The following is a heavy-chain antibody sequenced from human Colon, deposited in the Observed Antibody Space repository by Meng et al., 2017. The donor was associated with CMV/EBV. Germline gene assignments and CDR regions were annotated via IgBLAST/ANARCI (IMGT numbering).Heavy chain of an antibody. D-gene: IGHD6-19*01. CDR3: ARQYSSGYYVQL. Sequence: TCEVNGGSLSNYYWSWLRQAPGKGLEWIGEVNPSGRTNYIPSLKSRIIISMDTSKSQFSLTLTSVTAADTAVYYCARQYSSGYYVQLWGQGTLVTVSS. CDR2: VNPSGRT. J-gene: IGHJ4*02. V-gene: IGHV4-34*01. CDR1: GGSLSNYY.